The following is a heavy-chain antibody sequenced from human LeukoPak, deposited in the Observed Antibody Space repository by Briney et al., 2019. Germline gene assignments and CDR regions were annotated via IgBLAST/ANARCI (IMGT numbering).Heavy chain of an antibody. CDR3: ARGRAIFGVVIPAGWYYYMDV. V-gene: IGHV4-34*01. CDR2: INHSGST. J-gene: IGHJ6*03. D-gene: IGHD3-3*01. CDR1: GGSFSVYY. Sequence: SETLSLTWAVYGGSFSVYYWSWIRQPPGKGLEWIGEINHSGSTNYNPSLKCRVTISVDTSKNQFSLKLSSVTAADTAVYYCARGRAIFGVVIPAGWYYYMDVWGKGTTVTVSS.